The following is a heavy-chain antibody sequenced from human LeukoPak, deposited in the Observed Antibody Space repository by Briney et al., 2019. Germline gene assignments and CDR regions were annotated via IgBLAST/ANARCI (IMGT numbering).Heavy chain of an antibody. CDR3: ARSPGSSSSADAFDI. J-gene: IGHJ3*02. Sequence: GESLKISCKGSGYNFSTNWIGWVRQMPGKGLEWMGIIYPGDSDTRYSPSFEGQVTISADKSISTAYLQWNSLKASDTAMYYCARSPGSSSSADAFDIWGQGTMVTVSS. CDR2: IYPGDSDT. CDR1: GYNFSTNW. V-gene: IGHV5-51*01. D-gene: IGHD6-6*01.